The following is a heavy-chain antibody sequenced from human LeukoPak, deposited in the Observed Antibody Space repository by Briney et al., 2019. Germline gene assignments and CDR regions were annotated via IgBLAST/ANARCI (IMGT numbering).Heavy chain of an antibody. CDR2: ISSSSSYI. CDR3: ARGASSLFDY. D-gene: IGHD2-2*01. Sequence: GGCLRLSCAASVYTFSIYSIYCVREAPGKGRELVSSISSSSSYIYYEDSVKGRFTISRDNAKNSLYLQMNSLRAEDTAVYYCARGASSLFDYWGEGTLVIVSS. CDR1: VYTFSIYS. V-gene: IGHV3-21*01. J-gene: IGHJ4*02.